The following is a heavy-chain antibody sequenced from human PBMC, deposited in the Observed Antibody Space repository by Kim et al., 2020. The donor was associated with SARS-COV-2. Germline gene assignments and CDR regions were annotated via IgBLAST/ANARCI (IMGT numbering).Heavy chain of an antibody. J-gene: IGHJ4*02. V-gene: IGHV4-34*01. CDR3: ARRGGYNSSSFDY. Sequence: SETLSLTCAVYGGSFSGYYWSWIRQPPGKGLEWIGEINHSGSTNYNPSLKSRVTISVDTSKNQFSLKLSSVTAADTAVYYCARRGGYNSSSFDYWGQGTL. D-gene: IGHD6-6*01. CDR2: INHSGST. CDR1: GGSFSGYY.